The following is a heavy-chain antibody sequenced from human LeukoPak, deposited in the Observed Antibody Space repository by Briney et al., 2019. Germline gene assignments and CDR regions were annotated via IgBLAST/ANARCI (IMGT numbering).Heavy chain of an antibody. Sequence: GGSLRLSCTGSGFSFSTYVLSWVRQAPGKGLEWVSSLSHSGGSAYYTDSVKGRFTISRDNSKNTLYLHMNSLRVGDTAVYFCAKLGFLTGSFDSWGQGTLVSVSS. J-gene: IGHJ4*02. CDR3: AKLGFLTGSFDS. CDR1: GFSFSTYV. CDR2: LSHSGGSA. V-gene: IGHV3-23*01. D-gene: IGHD3-9*01.